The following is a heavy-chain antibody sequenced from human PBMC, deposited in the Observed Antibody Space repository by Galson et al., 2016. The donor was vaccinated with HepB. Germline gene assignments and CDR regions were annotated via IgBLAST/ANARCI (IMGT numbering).Heavy chain of an antibody. CDR2: IWPDGSEK. D-gene: IGHD2/OR15-2a*01. CDR1: GFTFSTYA. CDR3: ARDGGTWTPNSYFDF. Sequence: SLRLSCAASGFTFSTYAMHWVRQAPGRGLDWVATIWPDGSEKYYADSVKGRFTVSRDNSQNTLCLQVNSLRAEDTAVYYCARDGGTWTPNSYFDFWGTGTLVTVSS. V-gene: IGHV3-33*01. J-gene: IGHJ4*02.